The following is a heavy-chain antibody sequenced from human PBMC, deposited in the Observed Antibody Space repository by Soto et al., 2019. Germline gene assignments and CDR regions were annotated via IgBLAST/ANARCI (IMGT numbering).Heavy chain of an antibody. CDR1: GGSISSGGYY. CDR3: ARERYYDSSGYPGAPDY. J-gene: IGHJ4*02. CDR2: IYYSGST. V-gene: IGHV4-31*03. D-gene: IGHD3-22*01. Sequence: QVQLQESGPGLVKPSQTLSLTCTVSGGSISSGGYYWSWIRQHPGKGLEWIGYIYYSGSTYYNPSLKSRVTISVDTSKNQFSLKLSSVTAADTAVYYCARERYYDSSGYPGAPDYWGQGTLVTVSS.